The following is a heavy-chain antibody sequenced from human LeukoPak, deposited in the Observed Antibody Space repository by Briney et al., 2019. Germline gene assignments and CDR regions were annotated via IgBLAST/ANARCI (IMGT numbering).Heavy chain of an antibody. Sequence: EASVKVSCKASGGTFSSYAISWVRQAPGQGLEWMGGIIPIFGTANYAQKFQGRVTITADESTSTAYMELSSLRSEDAAVYYCARDLVAAAGHHYFDYWGQGTLVTVSS. CDR3: ARDLVAAAGHHYFDY. D-gene: IGHD6-13*01. J-gene: IGHJ4*02. CDR1: GGTFSSYA. CDR2: IIPIFGTA. V-gene: IGHV1-69*01.